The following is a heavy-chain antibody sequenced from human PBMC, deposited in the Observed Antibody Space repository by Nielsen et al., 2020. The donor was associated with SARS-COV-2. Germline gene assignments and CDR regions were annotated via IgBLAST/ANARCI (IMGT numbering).Heavy chain of an antibody. CDR3: ARDHSDSSSWIYYYYGMDV. V-gene: IGHV3-7*01. CDR2: IKQDGSEK. CDR1: GFTFSSYW. J-gene: IGHJ6*02. D-gene: IGHD6-13*01. Sequence: GESLKISCAASGFTFSSYWMSWVRQAPGKGLEWVANIKQDGSEKYYVDSVKGRFTISRDNAKNSLYLQMNSLRAEDTAVYYCARDHSDSSSWIYYYYGMDVWGQGTTVTVSS.